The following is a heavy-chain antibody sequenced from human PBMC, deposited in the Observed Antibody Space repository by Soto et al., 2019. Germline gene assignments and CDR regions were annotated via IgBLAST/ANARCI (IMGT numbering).Heavy chain of an antibody. CDR3: ARGPAAVPSSWFDP. CDR2: ISSSIIYT. Sequence: PGGALRLSCSASGFSLSDYYMSWIRQAPGKGLEWVSYISSSIIYTNYADSVKGRFTISRDSAKNSLYLQMNSLRAEDTAVYYCARGPAAVPSSWFDPWGQGALVTVSS. D-gene: IGHD2-2*01. J-gene: IGHJ5*02. V-gene: IGHV3-11*06. CDR1: GFSLSDYY.